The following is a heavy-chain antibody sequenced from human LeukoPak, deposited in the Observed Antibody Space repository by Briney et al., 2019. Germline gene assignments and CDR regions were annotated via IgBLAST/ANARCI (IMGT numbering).Heavy chain of an antibody. CDR1: GFTFDDYA. CDR2: ISWNSGSI. D-gene: IGHD5-12*01. V-gene: IGHV3-9*01. J-gene: IGHJ4*02. CDR3: AKDKAPLYSGYDWDLDF. Sequence: TGGSLRLSCAASGFTFDDYAMHWVRQAPGKGLEWVSGISWNSGSIGYADSVKGRFTISRDNAKNSLYLQMNSLRAEDTALYYCAKDKAPLYSGYDWDLDFWGQGTLVIVSS.